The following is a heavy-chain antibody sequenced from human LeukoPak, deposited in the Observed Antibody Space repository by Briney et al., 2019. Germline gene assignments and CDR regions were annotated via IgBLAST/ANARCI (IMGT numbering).Heavy chain of an antibody. J-gene: IGHJ4*02. D-gene: IGHD3-10*01. V-gene: IGHV3-30*04. CDR1: GFAFSSYA. CDR2: ISYEGSNK. Sequence: GGSLRLSCAASGFAFSSYAMHWVRQAPGKGLEWVAVISYEGSNKYYADSVKGRFTISRDNSKNTLYLQMNSLRAEDTAVYYCARDLYCSSTSCSITMVRGVITIPPLGYWGQGTLVTVSS. CDR3: ARDLYCSSTSCSITMVRGVITIPPLGY.